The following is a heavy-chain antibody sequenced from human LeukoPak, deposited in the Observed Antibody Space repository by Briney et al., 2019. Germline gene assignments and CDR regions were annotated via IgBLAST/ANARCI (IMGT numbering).Heavy chain of an antibody. J-gene: IGHJ6*04. V-gene: IGHV4-38-2*01. CDR2: MSHNRGT. CDR1: GYSICSGYY. Sequence: RSSETLSLTCAVSGYSICSGYYWGWIRQPPGKGLEWIGSMSHNRGTYYNPSLKSRVTISMDTSKNQFSLRLSSVTAADTAVYYCASYYASGVSAYNYYGMDVWGKGTTVTVSS. CDR3: ASYYASGVSAYNYYGMDV. D-gene: IGHD3-10*01.